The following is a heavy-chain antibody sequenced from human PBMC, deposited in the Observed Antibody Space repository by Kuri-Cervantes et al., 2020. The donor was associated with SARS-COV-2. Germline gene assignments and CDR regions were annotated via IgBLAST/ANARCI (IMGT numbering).Heavy chain of an antibody. CDR2: INPNSGGT. J-gene: IGHJ6*02. CDR3: ARRPPYCSGGSCYYYYYGMDV. D-gene: IGHD2-15*01. Sequence: ASVKVSCKASGYTFSNHAIHWVRQAPGQGLEWMGWINPNSGGTNYAQKFQGRVTMTRDTSISTAYMELSRLRSDDTAVYYCARRPPYCSGGSCYYYYYGMDVWGQGTTVTVSS. V-gene: IGHV1-2*02. CDR1: GYTFSNHA.